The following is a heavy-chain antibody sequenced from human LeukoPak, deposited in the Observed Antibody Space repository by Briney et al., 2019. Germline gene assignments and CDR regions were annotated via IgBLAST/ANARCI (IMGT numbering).Heavy chain of an antibody. CDR1: GFTFSSYS. V-gene: IGHV3-21*01. D-gene: IGHD2-2*02. J-gene: IGHJ4*02. Sequence: GGSLRLSCAASGFTFSSYSMNWVRQAPGKGLEWVSSISSSSSYIYYAGSVKGRFTISRDNAKNSLYLQMNSLRAEDTAVYYCARLGPYCSSTSCYSDYWGQGTLVTVSS. CDR3: ARLGPYCSSTSCYSDY. CDR2: ISSSSSYI.